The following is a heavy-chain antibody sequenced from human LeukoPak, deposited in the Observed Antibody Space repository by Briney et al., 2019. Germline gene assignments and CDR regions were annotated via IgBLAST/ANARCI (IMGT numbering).Heavy chain of an antibody. CDR1: GYTFTSYG. CDR3: AARPLDSSGWTDAFDI. J-gene: IGHJ3*02. V-gene: IGHV1-18*01. Sequence: ASVTVSCKASGYTFTSYGISWVRQAPGQGLEWMGWISAYNGNTNYAQKLQGRVTMTTDTSTSTAYMELRSLRSDDTAVFYCAARPLDSSGWTDAFDIWGQGTMVTVSS. D-gene: IGHD6-19*01. CDR2: ISAYNGNT.